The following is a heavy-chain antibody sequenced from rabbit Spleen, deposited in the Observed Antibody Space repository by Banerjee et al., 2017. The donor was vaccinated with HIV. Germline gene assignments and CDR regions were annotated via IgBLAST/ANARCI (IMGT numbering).Heavy chain of an antibody. J-gene: IGHJ4*01. Sequence: LVEYGGDLVQPGASLTLTCTASGFDFSNYNFMCWVRQAPGKGLEWIACIDTGSRDFTYYASWAKGRFTFSKTSSTTVTLQVTSLTAADTATYFCARDLTGVIGWNFGWWGPGTLVTVS. D-gene: IGHD1-1*01. CDR1: GFDFSNYNF. CDR3: ARDLTGVIGWNFGW. CDR2: IDTGSRDFT. V-gene: IGHV1S40*01.